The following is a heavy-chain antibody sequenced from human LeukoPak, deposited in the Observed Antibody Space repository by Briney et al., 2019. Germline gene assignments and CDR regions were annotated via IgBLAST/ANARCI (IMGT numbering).Heavy chain of an antibody. CDR3: ASPYYDSSGYSFDP. V-gene: IGHV4-39*01. CDR1: GGSFSSYY. CDR2: IYYSGST. Sequence: SETLSLTCAVYGGSFSSYYWGWIRQPPGKGLEWIGSIYYSGSTYYNPSLKSRVTISVDTSKNQFSLKLSSVTAADTAVYYCASPYYDSSGYSFDPWGQGTLVTVSS. D-gene: IGHD3-22*01. J-gene: IGHJ5*02.